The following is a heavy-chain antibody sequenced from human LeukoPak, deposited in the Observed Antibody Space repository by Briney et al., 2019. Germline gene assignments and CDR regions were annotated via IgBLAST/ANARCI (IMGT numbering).Heavy chain of an antibody. Sequence: GGSLRLSCSVSGFTFSTYAMNWVRQAPGKGLEYVSAISSSGDNTYYEDSATGRFTITRDNYKNTLCLEMNSMTAEYTAVYYCARESAVAGYFDYWGQGTLVTVSS. CDR2: ISSSGDNT. V-gene: IGHV3-64*04. CDR3: ARESAVAGYFDY. J-gene: IGHJ4*02. CDR1: GFTFSTYA. D-gene: IGHD6-19*01.